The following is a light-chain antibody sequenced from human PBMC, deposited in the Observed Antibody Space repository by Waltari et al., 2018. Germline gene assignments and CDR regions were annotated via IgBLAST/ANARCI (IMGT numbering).Light chain of an antibody. V-gene: IGKV1D-12*01. Sequence: DIQMTQSPSSVSASVGDRVTITCRASQDIRSWLAWYQQKPGKAPRLLIYAVSTLHTGVQSRFSGSGSGTDFTLTISSLQPEDFATYYCQQANSFPITFGQGTRLEIK. CDR2: AVS. CDR1: QDIRSW. J-gene: IGKJ5*01. CDR3: QQANSFPIT.